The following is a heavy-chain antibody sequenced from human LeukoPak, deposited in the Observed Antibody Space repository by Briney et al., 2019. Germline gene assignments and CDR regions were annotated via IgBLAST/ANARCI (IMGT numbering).Heavy chain of an antibody. CDR1: GLVFGKYA. CDR2: VNRDGSET. V-gene: IGHV3-7*03. J-gene: IGHJ6*02. Sequence: GGSLRLSCAASGLVFGKYAMAWVRQVPGRGPEWVANVNRDGSETYYLDSVKGRFTISKDNAKNSLYLQMNSLRAEDTALYHCARNNGMDVWGQGTTVIVSS. CDR3: ARNNGMDV.